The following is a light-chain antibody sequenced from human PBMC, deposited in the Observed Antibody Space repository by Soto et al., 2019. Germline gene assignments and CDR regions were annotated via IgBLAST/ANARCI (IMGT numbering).Light chain of an antibody. V-gene: IGLV2-14*01. J-gene: IGLJ1*01. CDR1: SSDVGGYNY. CDR3: SSYTSSSTPRYV. Sequence: LPASLSGSPGQSNTISCTGTSSDVGGYNYVSWYQQHPGKAHKLMIYEVSNRPSGVSNRFSGSKSGNTASLTISGLQAEDEADYYCSSYTSSSTPRYVFGTGTKVTDL. CDR2: EVS.